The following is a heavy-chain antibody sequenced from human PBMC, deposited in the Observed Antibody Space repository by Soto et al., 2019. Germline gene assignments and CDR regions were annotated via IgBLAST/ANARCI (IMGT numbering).Heavy chain of an antibody. V-gene: IGHV3-23*01. CDR1: GFTFSSYA. J-gene: IGHJ6*02. D-gene: IGHD3-10*01. CDR3: TRAVVTMVRGKLSSSLYYYYYGMDV. Sequence: GGSLRLSCAASGFTFSSYAMSWVRQAPGKGLEWVSAISGSGGRTYYADSVKGRFTISRDNSKNMAYLQMNSLKTEDTAVYYCTRAVVTMVRGKLSSSLYYYYYGMDVWGQGTTVTVSS. CDR2: ISGSGGRT.